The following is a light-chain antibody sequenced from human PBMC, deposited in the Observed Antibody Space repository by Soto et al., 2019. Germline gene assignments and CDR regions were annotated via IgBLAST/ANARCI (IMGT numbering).Light chain of an antibody. V-gene: IGKV4-1*01. CDR3: QQYYSTPTWT. CDR2: WAS. CDR1: QSVLYSSNNKNY. Sequence: DIVMTQSQDSLAVPLGERATINCKSSQSVLYSSNNKNYLAWYQQKPGQPPKLLIYWASIRESGVPDRFSGSGSGTDFTLTISSRQAEDVAVYYCQQYYSTPTWTFGQGTKVELK. J-gene: IGKJ1*01.